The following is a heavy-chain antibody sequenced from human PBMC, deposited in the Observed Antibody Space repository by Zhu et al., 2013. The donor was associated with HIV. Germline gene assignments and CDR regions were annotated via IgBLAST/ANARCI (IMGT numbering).Heavy chain of an antibody. D-gene: IGHD3-3*01. CDR3: ARGRSRDYDFWSGYSYFDY. Sequence: EVQLVESGGGLVQPGGSLRLSCAASEFTFSSYDMHWVRQATGKGLEWVSAIGTAGDTYYPGSVKGRFTISRENAKNSLYLQMNSLRAGDTAVYYCARGRSRDYDFWSGYSYFDYWGQGTLVTVSS. CDR2: IGTAGDT. V-gene: IGHV3-13*01. CDR1: EFTFSSYD. J-gene: IGHJ4*02.